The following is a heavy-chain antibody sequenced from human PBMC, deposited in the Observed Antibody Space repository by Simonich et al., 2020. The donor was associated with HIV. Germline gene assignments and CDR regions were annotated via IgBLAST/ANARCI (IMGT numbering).Heavy chain of an antibody. Sequence: QVQLVQSGAEVKKPGASVKVSCKASGYTFTDYNIHWGRQAPGQGLEWMGRVNPNSGGTDYQQKFQGRVTMTRDKSITTAYMELSRLRSDDTAFYYCATHGPGSYSSALDIWGQGTMVTVSS. V-gene: IGHV1-2*02. CDR3: ATHGPGSYSSALDI. CDR2: VNPNSGGT. D-gene: IGHD1-26*01. CDR1: GYTFTDYN. J-gene: IGHJ3*02.